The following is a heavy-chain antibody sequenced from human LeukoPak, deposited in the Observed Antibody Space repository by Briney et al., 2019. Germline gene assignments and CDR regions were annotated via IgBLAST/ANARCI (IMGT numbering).Heavy chain of an antibody. CDR2: IYYSGST. CDR3: ARQDYTTPGVASFDY. CDR1: GGSISSYY. V-gene: IGHV4-59*08. D-gene: IGHD2-2*02. J-gene: IGHJ4*02. Sequence: PSETLSLTCTVSGGSISSYYWSWIRQPPGKGLEWIGYIYYSGSTNYNPSLKSRVTISVDTSKNQFSLKLSSVTAADTAVYYCARQDYTTPGVASFDYWGQGTLVTVSS.